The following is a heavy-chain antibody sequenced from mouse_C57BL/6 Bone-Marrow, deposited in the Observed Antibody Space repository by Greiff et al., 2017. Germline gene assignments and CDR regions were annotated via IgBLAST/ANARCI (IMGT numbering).Heavy chain of an antibody. CDR1: GYTFTNYW. CDR3: AIYYDYDEYYFDY. J-gene: IGHJ2*01. V-gene: IGHV1-63*01. Sequence: QVQLQQSGAELVRPGTSVKMSCKASGYTFTNYWIGWAKQRPGHGLEWIGDIYPGGGYTNYNEKFKGKATLTADKSSSTAYMQFSSLTSEDSAIYYCAIYYDYDEYYFDYWGQGTTLTVSS. D-gene: IGHD2-4*01. CDR2: IYPGGGYT.